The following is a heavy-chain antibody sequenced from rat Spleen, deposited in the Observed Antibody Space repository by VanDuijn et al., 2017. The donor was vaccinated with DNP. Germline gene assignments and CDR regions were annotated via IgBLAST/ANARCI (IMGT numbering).Heavy chain of an antibody. V-gene: IGHV5-31*01. J-gene: IGHJ2*01. D-gene: IGHD1-9*01. Sequence: EVKLVESGGGLVQPGRSLKLSCVASGFTFNNYWMTWIRQAPGKGLEWIASITNTGGNTYYRGSVKGRFTISRDNAKNTQYLQMDSLRSEDTATYYCATHQYGYNIYWGQGVMVTVSS. CDR3: ATHQYGYNIY. CDR1: GFTFNNYW. CDR2: ITNTGGNT.